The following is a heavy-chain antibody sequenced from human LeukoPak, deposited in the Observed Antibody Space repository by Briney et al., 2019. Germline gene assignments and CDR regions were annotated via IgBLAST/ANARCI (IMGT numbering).Heavy chain of an antibody. CDR2: IKQDGSEE. CDR3: ARAVGYSYSYDAFDI. D-gene: IGHD5-18*01. Sequence: GGSLRLSCAASGFTFNSYWMSWVRQAPGKGLEWVANIKQDGSEEYYVDSVKGRFTISRDNAKNSLYLQMNSLRAEDTALYYCARAVGYSYSYDAFDIWGQGTMVTVSS. CDR1: GFTFNSYW. J-gene: IGHJ3*02. V-gene: IGHV3-7*03.